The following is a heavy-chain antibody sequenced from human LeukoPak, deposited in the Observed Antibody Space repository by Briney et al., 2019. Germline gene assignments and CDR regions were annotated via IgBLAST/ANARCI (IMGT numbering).Heavy chain of an antibody. CDR1: GFTFSSYP. CDR3: ARVRDSSKWYVFDI. Sequence: GRSLRLSCAASGFTFSSYPMHWVRQAPGKGLEWVAVISYDESNKYYADSVKGRFTVSRDNSKNTLYLQMNSLRAEDTAVYYCARVRDSSKWYVFDIWGQGTMVTVSS. V-gene: IGHV3-30*04. J-gene: IGHJ3*02. D-gene: IGHD6-13*01. CDR2: ISYDESNK.